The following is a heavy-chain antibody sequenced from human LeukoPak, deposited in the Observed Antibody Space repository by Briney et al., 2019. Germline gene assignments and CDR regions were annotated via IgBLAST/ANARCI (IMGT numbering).Heavy chain of an antibody. J-gene: IGHJ5*02. V-gene: IGHV1-46*01. CDR1: GYTFTRYY. D-gene: IGHD2-15*01. CDR2: INPSGGST. Sequence: ASVKVSCKAFGYTFTRYYMHWVRQAPGQGPEWMGVINPSGGSTIYAQKFQGRVTMTRDMSTITVYMELSSLRSEDTAVYYCARGGVDCSGGSCYPNWFDPWGQGTLVTVSS. CDR3: ARGGVDCSGGSCYPNWFDP.